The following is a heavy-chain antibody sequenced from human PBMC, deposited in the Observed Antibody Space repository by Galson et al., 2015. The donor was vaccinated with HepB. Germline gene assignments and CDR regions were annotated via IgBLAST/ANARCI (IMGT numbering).Heavy chain of an antibody. CDR2: TYYRSKWHD. CDR3: ARDGEEGAVGAPWSYFVY. J-gene: IGHJ4*02. Sequence: CAISGDSVSSNSVAWSWIRQSPSRGLEWLGRTYYRSKWHDDYAVAVKSRITINPDTSKNQFSLQLNSVTPEDTAVYYCARDGEEGAVGAPWSYFVYWGQGTLVTVSS. D-gene: IGHD1-26*01. CDR1: GDSVSSNSVA. V-gene: IGHV6-1*01.